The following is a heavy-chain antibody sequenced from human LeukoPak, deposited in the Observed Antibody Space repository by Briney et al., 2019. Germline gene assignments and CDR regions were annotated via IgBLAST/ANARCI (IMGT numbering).Heavy chain of an antibody. D-gene: IGHD2-2*01. CDR3: ARAGDIVVVPAAEGAFDI. CDR2: MNPNSGNT. V-gene: IGHV1-8*01. CDR1: GYTFTSYD. J-gene: IGHJ3*02. Sequence: GASVKVSCKASGYTFTSYDINWVRQATGQGLEWMGWMNPNSGNTGYAQKFQGRVTMTRNTSISTAYMELSSLRSEDTAVYYCARAGDIVVVPAAEGAFDIWGQGTMVTVSS.